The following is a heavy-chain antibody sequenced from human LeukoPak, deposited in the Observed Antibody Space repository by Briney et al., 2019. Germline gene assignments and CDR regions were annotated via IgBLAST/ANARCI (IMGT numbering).Heavy chain of an antibody. Sequence: GRSLRLSCAASGFTFSSHSMNWVRQAPGKGLEWVSSISSSSSYIYYADSVKGRFTISRDNAKNSLYLQMNSLRAEDTAVYYCARAGVGRSWYLYYWGQGTLVTVSS. D-gene: IGHD6-13*01. J-gene: IGHJ4*02. CDR2: ISSSSSYI. CDR3: ARAGVGRSWYLYY. CDR1: GFTFSSHS. V-gene: IGHV3-21*04.